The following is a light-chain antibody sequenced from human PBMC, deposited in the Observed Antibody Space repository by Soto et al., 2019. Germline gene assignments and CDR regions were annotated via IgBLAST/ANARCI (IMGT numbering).Light chain of an antibody. J-gene: IGLJ1*01. Sequence: QSALTQPAAVSGSPGQSITISCAGTNSDIGDYDYVSWYQHHPGKAPRLLIYEVSSRPSGVANRFSASKSGNTASLTISGLQAEDEADYYCTSYTSSSTLCVFGTGTKLTVL. CDR3: TSYTSSSTLCV. V-gene: IGLV2-14*01. CDR2: EVS. CDR1: NSDIGDYDY.